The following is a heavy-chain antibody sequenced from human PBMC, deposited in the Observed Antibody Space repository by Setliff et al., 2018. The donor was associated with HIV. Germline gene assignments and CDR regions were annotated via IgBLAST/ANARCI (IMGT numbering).Heavy chain of an antibody. CDR2: LNTDGSNT. V-gene: IGHV3-74*01. CDR3: AKDVYVAKYYYGSSGYSGSYYFDY. CDR1: GFAFSSYW. D-gene: IGHD3-22*01. Sequence: GGSLRLSCAASGFAFSSYWMHWVRQAPGKGLVWVSRLNTDGSNTRYADSVKGRFTISRDNVKNTLYLQMNSLRGEDTAVYYCAKDVYVAKYYYGSSGYSGSYYFDYWGQGTLVTVSS. J-gene: IGHJ4*02.